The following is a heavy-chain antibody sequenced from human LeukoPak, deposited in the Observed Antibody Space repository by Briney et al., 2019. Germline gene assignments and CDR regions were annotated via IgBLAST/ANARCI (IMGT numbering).Heavy chain of an antibody. V-gene: IGHV4-59*08. J-gene: IGHJ6*03. CDR1: GHSISSYY. Sequence: SSEILSLTCTVSGHSISSYYWTWIRQPPGNGLEWIGYMYYRGSTNYSPSLKSRVTISIDTSKNQFSLTLSSVTAAYTAVYYCSRRGPEYYDSSGYYDYMDVWGKGAAVTVSS. CDR2: MYYRGST. CDR3: SRRGPEYYDSSGYYDYMDV. D-gene: IGHD3-22*01.